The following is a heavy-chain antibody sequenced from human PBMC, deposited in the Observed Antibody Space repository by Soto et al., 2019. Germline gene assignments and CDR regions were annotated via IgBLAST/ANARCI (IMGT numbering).Heavy chain of an antibody. D-gene: IGHD3-22*01. CDR1: GFTFSSYG. CDR2: IIGSGGST. CDR3: PTYYYDSSGYYSFSCYFDL. V-gene: IGHV3-23*01. Sequence: EVQLLESGGGLIQPGGSLRLSCAASGFTFSSYGMSWVRQAPGKGLEWVSAIIGSGGSTYYADSVKGRFTISRDNSKNTLQLQMNSLRAEDTAVYYCPTYYYDSSGYYSFSCYFDLWGRGTLVTVSS. J-gene: IGHJ2*01.